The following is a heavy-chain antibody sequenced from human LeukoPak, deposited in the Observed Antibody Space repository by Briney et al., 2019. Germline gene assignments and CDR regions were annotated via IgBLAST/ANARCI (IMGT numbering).Heavy chain of an antibody. CDR1: GFTFSDYY. Sequence: PGGSLRLSCVASGFTFSDYYMTWIRQAPGQGLEWLSYISGGSGFTKYADSVKGRFTISRDNAKNSLYLQMNSLRAEDTAVYYCAKSPFTIPYGSDVWGQGTTVTVSS. CDR3: AKSPFTIPYGSDV. V-gene: IGHV3-11*06. CDR2: ISGGSGFT. D-gene: IGHD3-3*01. J-gene: IGHJ6*02.